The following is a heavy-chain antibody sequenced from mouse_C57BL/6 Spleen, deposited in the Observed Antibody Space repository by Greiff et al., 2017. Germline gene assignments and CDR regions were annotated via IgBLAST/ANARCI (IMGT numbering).Heavy chain of an antibody. D-gene: IGHD2-2*01. Sequence: EVQVVESEGGLVQPGSSMKLSCTASGFTFSDYYMAWVRQVPEKGLEWVANINYDGSSTYYLDSLKSRFIISRDNAKNILYLQMSSLKSEDTATYYCARDRGLSHYFDYWGQGTTLTVSS. CDR2: INYDGSST. CDR1: GFTFSDYY. J-gene: IGHJ2*01. CDR3: ARDRGLSHYFDY. V-gene: IGHV5-16*01.